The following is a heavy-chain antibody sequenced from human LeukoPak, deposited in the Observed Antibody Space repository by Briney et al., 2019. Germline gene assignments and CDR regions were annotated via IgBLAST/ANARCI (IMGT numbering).Heavy chain of an antibody. CDR2: ISGSASDV. V-gene: IGHV3-11*01. CDR3: SRDPRNNDY. CDR1: GFTFSDSY. J-gene: IGHJ4*02. Sequence: GGSLRLSCAASGFTFSDSYMTWIRQAPGKGLELLSYISGSASDVNYIDSVRGRFTISRDNAKNSLYLHMNSLTVEDTAVYYCSRDPRNNDYWGQGTLVTVSS.